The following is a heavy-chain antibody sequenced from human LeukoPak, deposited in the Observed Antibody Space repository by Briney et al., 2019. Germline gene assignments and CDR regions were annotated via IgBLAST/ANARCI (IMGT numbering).Heavy chain of an antibody. Sequence: SETLSLTCTVSGGPLSNYYWSWVRQPPGEGLEWIGYKYTTGSTNYSPSLMGRVTISEDTAQNQFSLKLSSVTAADTAVYYCAREVGSSGWYVVDYWGQGTLVTVSS. D-gene: IGHD6-19*01. CDR1: GGPLSNYY. V-gene: IGHV4-4*09. CDR2: KYTTGST. CDR3: AREVGSSGWYVVDY. J-gene: IGHJ4*02.